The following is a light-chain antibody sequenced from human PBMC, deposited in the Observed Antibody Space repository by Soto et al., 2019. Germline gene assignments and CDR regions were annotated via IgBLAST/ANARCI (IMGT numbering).Light chain of an antibody. J-gene: IGLJ2*01. CDR2: EVS. Sequence: QSALTQPASVSGSPGQSIAISCTGTSSDVGGYNYVSWYQQHPGKAPKLMIFEVSYRPSGVSNRSSGSKSGNTASLTISGLQAEDEADYYCSSYTGSSINTVVFGGGTQLTVL. V-gene: IGLV2-14*01. CDR3: SSYTGSSINTVV. CDR1: SSDVGGYNY.